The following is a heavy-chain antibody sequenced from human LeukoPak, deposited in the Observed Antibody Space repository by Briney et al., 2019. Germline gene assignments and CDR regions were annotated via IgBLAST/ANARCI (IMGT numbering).Heavy chain of an antibody. CDR1: GFTFSSCG. D-gene: IGHD2-8*01. V-gene: IGHV3-33*01. CDR3: PWRTSGSPQFDP. Sequence: PGGSLRLSCAAAGFTFSSCGMHCGRQAPGKGLEWVAVIWYDGSNKYYADSVKGRFTISRDNSKNRLYLQMNSLRAEDTAVYYCPWRTSGSPQFDPWGQGTLVTVSS. J-gene: IGHJ5*02. CDR2: IWYDGSNK.